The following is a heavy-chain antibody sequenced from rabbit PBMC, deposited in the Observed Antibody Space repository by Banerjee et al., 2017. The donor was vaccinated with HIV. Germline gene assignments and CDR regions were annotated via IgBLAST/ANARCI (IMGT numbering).Heavy chain of an antibody. D-gene: IGHD6-1*01. Sequence: QEQLEESGGDLVKPEGSLTLTCTASGFSFSSCYYMCWVRQAPGKGLEWIGCIYTGSGNTYYASWAKGRFTISKTSSTTVTLQMTSLTAADTATYFCARTPTYGCSGGADLTRLDLWGPGTLVTVS. CDR2: IYTGSGNT. CDR3: ARTPTYGCSGGADLTRLDL. V-gene: IGHV1S45*01. J-gene: IGHJ3*01. CDR1: GFSFSSCYY.